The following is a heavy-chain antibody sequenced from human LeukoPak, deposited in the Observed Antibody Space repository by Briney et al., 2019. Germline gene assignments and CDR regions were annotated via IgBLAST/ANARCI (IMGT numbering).Heavy chain of an antibody. CDR3: AKTPVGMVPLDY. CDR1: GGTFSSYG. J-gene: IGHJ4*02. D-gene: IGHD5-24*01. CDR2: IIPIFLTS. Sequence: SVKVSCKASGGTFSSYGISWVRQAPGQGLEWMGGIIPIFLTSNYAQKFQGRVTITADKSTSTAYMELSSLRSEDTAVYYCAKTPVGMVPLDYWGQGTLVTVSS. V-gene: IGHV1-69*06.